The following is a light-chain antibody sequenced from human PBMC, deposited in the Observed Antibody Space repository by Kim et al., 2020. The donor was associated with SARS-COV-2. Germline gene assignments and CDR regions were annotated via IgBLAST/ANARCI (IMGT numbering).Light chain of an antibody. CDR3: SSYRSGITLMV. CDR1: RHEVGAYDY. CDR2: DVG. Sequence: LSSPGHRHEVGAYDYVSSYQQHPGKAAKLMIYDVGSRPSGASYRFSGSKSGNTASLTISGLQAEDEAVYYCSSYRSGITLMVFGGGTQLTVL. V-gene: IGLV2-14*03. J-gene: IGLJ2*01.